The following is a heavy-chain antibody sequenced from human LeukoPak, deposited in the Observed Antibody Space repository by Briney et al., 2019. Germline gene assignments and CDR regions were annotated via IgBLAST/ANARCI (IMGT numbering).Heavy chain of an antibody. D-gene: IGHD3-3*01. J-gene: IGHJ5*02. CDR3: ARHGPYYDFWSGYYANWFDP. V-gene: IGHV4-39*01. Sequence: SETLSLTCTVSGGSISSSSYYWGWIRQPPGKGLEWIGSIYYSGSIYYNPSLKSRVTISVDTSKNQFSLKLSSVTAADTAVYYCARHGPYYDFWSGYYANWFDPWGQGTLVTVSS. CDR1: GGSISSSSYY. CDR2: IYYSGSI.